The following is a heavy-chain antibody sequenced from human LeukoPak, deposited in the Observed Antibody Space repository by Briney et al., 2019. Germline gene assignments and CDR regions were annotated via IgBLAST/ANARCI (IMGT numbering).Heavy chain of an antibody. J-gene: IGHJ4*02. V-gene: IGHV3-30*18. D-gene: IGHD2-2*01. CDR2: ISYDGSNK. CDR1: GFTFSSYG. Sequence: PGGSLRLSCAASGFTFSSYGMHWVRQAPGKGLEWVAVISYDGSNKYYADSVKGRFTISRDNSKSTLYLQMNSLRAEDTAVYYCAKEKIGYRSSTSCYFPDYWGQGTLVTVSS. CDR3: AKEKIGYRSSTSCYFPDY.